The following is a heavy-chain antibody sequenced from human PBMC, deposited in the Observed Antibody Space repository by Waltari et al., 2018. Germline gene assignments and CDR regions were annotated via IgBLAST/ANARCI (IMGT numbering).Heavy chain of an antibody. CDR1: GFTFSTYA. CDR2: IPFDGSNE. D-gene: IGHD5-18*01. V-gene: IGHV3-30-3*01. J-gene: IGHJ3*02. CDR3: VRDRGGSGYTYTPSFDI. Sequence: QVQLVESGGGVVQPGRSLRLSCAASGFTFSTYAMPWVRQAPDKGLKWVAVIPFDGSNEYYIDSVKGRFTISRDNSKNTLYLQMNTLRAEDTAVYYCVRDRGGSGYTYTPSFDIWGQGTMVTVSS.